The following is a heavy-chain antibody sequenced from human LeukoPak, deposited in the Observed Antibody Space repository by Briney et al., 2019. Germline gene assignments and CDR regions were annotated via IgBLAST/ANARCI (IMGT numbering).Heavy chain of an antibody. D-gene: IGHD1-26*01. Sequence: GGSLRLSCAAYGFTFSSYAMHWVRQAPGKGLEWVAIISSDGTNKYYADSVKGRFTISRDNSKNTLYVQMHSLRPDDTAVYYCARGGRWELPRPYAFDIWGQGTVVTVSS. CDR2: ISSDGTNK. V-gene: IGHV3-30*04. CDR3: ARGGRWELPRPYAFDI. CDR1: GFTFSSYA. J-gene: IGHJ3*02.